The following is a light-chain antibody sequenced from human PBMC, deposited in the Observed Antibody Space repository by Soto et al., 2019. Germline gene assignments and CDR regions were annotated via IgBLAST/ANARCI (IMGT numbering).Light chain of an antibody. Sequence: EVVMTQSPATVSVFPGEGVTLSCRASQTISTDLAWYQQKPGQAPRLLIYGASTRATGAPDRFSGGGSGTEFTLTISSLQSEDFAFYYCQQNNKWPPVTFGGGTKVEIK. J-gene: IGKJ4*01. CDR3: QQNNKWPPVT. CDR2: GAS. CDR1: QTISTD. V-gene: IGKV3-15*01.